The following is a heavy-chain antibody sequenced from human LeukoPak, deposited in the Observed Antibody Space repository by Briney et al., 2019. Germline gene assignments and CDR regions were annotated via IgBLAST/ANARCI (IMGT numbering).Heavy chain of an antibody. CDR3: AKGGYYERPWYFDY. Sequence: GGSLRLSCAASGFTLSHYAMHWVRQAPGKGLEWVAVLSFDGTNKFYADSVKGRFTISRDNSKNALYLQMNSLRAEDTAVYYCAKGGYYERPWYFDYWGQGTLVTVSS. V-gene: IGHV3-30*18. D-gene: IGHD3-22*01. CDR2: LSFDGTNK. CDR1: GFTLSHYA. J-gene: IGHJ4*02.